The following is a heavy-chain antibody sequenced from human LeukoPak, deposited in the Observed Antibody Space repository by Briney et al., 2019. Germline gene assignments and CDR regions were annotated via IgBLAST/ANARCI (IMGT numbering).Heavy chain of an antibody. Sequence: GGSLRLSCAASGFTFSSYAMSWVRQAPGKGLEWVSEISGSGGSTYYADSVKGRFTISRDNSKNTLYLQMNSLRVEDTAVYYCAKDADPRPFYFDYWGQGIQVTVSS. CDR2: ISGSGGST. CDR1: GFTFSSYA. V-gene: IGHV3-23*01. CDR3: AKDADPRPFYFDY. J-gene: IGHJ4*02.